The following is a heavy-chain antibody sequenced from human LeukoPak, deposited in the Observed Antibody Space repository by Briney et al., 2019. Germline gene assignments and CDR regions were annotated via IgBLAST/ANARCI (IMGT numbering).Heavy chain of an antibody. CDR2: INPSGGST. Sequence: ASVKVSCKASGYTFTSYYMHWVRQAPGQGLEWMGIINPSGGSTSYAQKFQGRVTMTRDTSTSTAYMELRSLRSDDTAVYYCARTPSTSETAAGSFDYWGQGTLVTVSS. CDR3: ARTPSTSETAAGSFDY. CDR1: GYTFTSYY. V-gene: IGHV1-46*01. D-gene: IGHD6-13*01. J-gene: IGHJ4*02.